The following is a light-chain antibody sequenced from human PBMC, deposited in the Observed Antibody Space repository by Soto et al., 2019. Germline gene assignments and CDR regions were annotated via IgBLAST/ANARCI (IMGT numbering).Light chain of an antibody. CDR1: ESISSW. J-gene: IGKJ1*01. CDR2: DVS. Sequence: DIQMTQSPSTLSSSIGDIFTITCRASESISSWLAWYQQKPGKAPKLLIYDVSSLESGVPSRFSGSGSGTEFTLTISSLQPDDFATYYCQQYNTYPWTFGQGTKVDIK. CDR3: QQYNTYPWT. V-gene: IGKV1-5*01.